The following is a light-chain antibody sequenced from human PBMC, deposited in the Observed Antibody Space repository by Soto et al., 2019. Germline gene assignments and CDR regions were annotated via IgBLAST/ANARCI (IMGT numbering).Light chain of an antibody. J-gene: IGKJ2*01. V-gene: IGKV4-1*01. CDR1: QSVLYGRNNNSY. CDR3: QQSYSAPYT. CDR2: SAS. Sequence: DIVMTQSPDSLAVSLGERATINCKSSQSVLYGRNNNSYLVWYQQKPGQPPKLLIYSASTRESGVPDRFSGSGAGTDFTLTISSLQAEDVAVYYCQQSYSAPYTVGQGTKLEIK.